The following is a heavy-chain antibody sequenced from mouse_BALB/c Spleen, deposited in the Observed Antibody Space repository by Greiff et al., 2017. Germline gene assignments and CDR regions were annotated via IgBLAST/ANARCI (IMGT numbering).Heavy chain of an antibody. V-gene: IGHV1-31*01. D-gene: IGHD2-1*01. J-gene: IGHJ4*01. CDR1: GYSFTGYY. Sequence: VQLQQSGPELVKPGASVKISCKASGYSFTGYYMHWVKQSYVKSLEWIGRINPYNGATSYNQNFKDKASLTVDKSSSTAYMELHSLTSEDSAVYYCARGNYNYYAMDYWGQGTSVTVSS. CDR3: ARGNYNYYAMDY. CDR2: INPYNGAT.